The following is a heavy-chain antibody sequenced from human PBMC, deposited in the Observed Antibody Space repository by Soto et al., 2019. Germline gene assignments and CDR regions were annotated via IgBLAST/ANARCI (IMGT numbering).Heavy chain of an antibody. CDR3: TTAPGFYDFWSGYSPGYDAFDI. V-gene: IGHV3-15*01. CDR1: GFTFSNAW. D-gene: IGHD3-3*01. Sequence: EVQLVESGGGLVKPGGSLRLSCAASGFTFSNAWMSWVRQAPGKGLEWVGRIKSKTDGGTTDYAAPVKGRFTISRDDSKNTLYLQMNSLKTEDTAVYYCTTAPGFYDFWSGYSPGYDAFDIWGQGTMVTVSS. CDR2: IKSKTDGGTT. J-gene: IGHJ3*02.